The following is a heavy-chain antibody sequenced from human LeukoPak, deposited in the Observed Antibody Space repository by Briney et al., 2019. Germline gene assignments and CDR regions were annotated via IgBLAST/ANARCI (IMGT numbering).Heavy chain of an antibody. Sequence: ASVKVSCKVSGYTLTELSMHWVRQAPGKGLEWMGGFDPEDGETIYAQKFQGRVTMTEDTSTDTAYMELSSLRSEDMAVYYCATDPWSLAARQRWFDPWGQGTLVTVSS. CDR2: FDPEDGET. D-gene: IGHD6-6*01. V-gene: IGHV1-24*01. J-gene: IGHJ5*02. CDR3: ATDPWSLAARQRWFDP. CDR1: GYTLTELS.